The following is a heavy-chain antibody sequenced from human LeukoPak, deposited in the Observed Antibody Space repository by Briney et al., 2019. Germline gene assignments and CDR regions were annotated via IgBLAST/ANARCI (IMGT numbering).Heavy chain of an antibody. Sequence: GASVKVSCKAAGYTFTTYYMHWVRQAPGQGLEWMGTINPSGGSTSYAQKFQSRVTMTRDTPTSTVYVELSSLRSEDTAVYYCARGGRGEGTGTTRVAFDIWGQRTVIIVSS. V-gene: IGHV1-46*01. CDR2: INPSGGST. CDR1: GYTFTTYY. J-gene: IGHJ3*02. D-gene: IGHD1-1*01. CDR3: ARGGRGEGTGTTRVAFDI.